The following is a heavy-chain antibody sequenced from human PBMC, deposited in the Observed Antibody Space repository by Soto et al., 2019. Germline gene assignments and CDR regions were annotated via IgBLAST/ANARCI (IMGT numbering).Heavy chain of an antibody. J-gene: IGHJ5*02. Sequence: LRLSCTASGFTFGDYVMSWFRQAPGKGLEWVGFIRSKAYGGTTDYAASVKGRFTISRDDSKSIAYLQMNSLKTEDTAVYYCSRGFDGSAPWGQGTLVTVSS. CDR3: SRGFDGSAP. D-gene: IGHD3-9*01. CDR1: GFTFGDYV. V-gene: IGHV3-49*03. CDR2: IRSKAYGGTT.